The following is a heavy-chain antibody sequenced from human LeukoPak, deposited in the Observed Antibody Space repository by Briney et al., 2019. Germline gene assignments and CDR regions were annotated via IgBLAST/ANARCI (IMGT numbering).Heavy chain of an antibody. CDR1: GDSIDTNNW. D-gene: IGHD3-22*01. CDR2: IFRSGGT. J-gene: IGHJ4*02. CDR3: ARVYYDSSGYSDYFDY. V-gene: IGHV4-4*02. Sequence: SPSGTLSLTCIVSGDSIDTNNWWSWVRQSPGKGLEFIGQIFRSGGTIYNPSLESRVTMSVDTSKNQFPLKLSSVTAADTAVYYCARVYYDSSGYSDYFDYWGQGTLVTVSS.